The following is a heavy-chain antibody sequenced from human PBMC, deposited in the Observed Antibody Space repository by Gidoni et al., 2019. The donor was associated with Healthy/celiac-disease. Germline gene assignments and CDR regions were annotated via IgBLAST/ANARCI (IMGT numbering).Heavy chain of an antibody. Sequence: EVQLVQSGAEVKERGASLKISCKGSGYSFPSYWIGWVRQLPGKGLEWMGIIYPGDSDTRYSPSFQGQVTIAADKASSTAYLQWSSLKASDTAMYYCARSTTVMGAEYFQHWGQGTLVTVSS. CDR1: GYSFPSYW. V-gene: IGHV5-51*01. D-gene: IGHD4-17*01. CDR2: IYPGDSDT. CDR3: ARSTTVMGAEYFQH. J-gene: IGHJ1*01.